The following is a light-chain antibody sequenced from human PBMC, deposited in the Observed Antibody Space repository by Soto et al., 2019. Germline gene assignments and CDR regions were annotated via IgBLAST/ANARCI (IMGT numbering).Light chain of an antibody. V-gene: IGLV1-40*01. CDR1: SSNIGAGYD. CDR3: GSWDSSLSAYV. Sequence: QSVVTQPPSVSGAPGQRVTISCTGTSSNIGAGYDVHWYQHLPGTAPKLLIYGNTIRPSGVPDRFSGSKSGTSASLAITGLQAEDEADYYCGSWDSSLSAYVFGTGTKLTVL. CDR2: GNT. J-gene: IGLJ1*01.